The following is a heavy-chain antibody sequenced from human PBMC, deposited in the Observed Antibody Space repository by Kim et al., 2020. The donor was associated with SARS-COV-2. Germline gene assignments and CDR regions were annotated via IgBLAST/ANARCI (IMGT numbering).Heavy chain of an antibody. V-gene: IGHV3-30*07. D-gene: IGHD4-17*01. Sequence: DSVKGRFTISRDNSKNTLYLQMNSLRAEDTAVYYCARAPTTGTGDAFDSWGQGTMVTVSS. CDR3: ARAPTTGTGDAFDS. J-gene: IGHJ3*02.